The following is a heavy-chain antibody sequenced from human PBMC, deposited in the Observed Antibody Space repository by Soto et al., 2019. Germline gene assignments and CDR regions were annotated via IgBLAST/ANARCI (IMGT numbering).Heavy chain of an antibody. V-gene: IGHV5-51*01. D-gene: IGHD6-13*01. CDR2: IYPGDSDT. Sequence: GESLKISCKGSGYSFTSYWIGWVRQMPGKGLEWMGIIYPGDSDTRYSPSFQGQVTISADKSISTAYLQWSSLKASDTAMYYCARQRQQLVYYYYYGMDAWGQGTTVTVSS. J-gene: IGHJ6*02. CDR3: ARQRQQLVYYYYYGMDA. CDR1: GYSFTSYW.